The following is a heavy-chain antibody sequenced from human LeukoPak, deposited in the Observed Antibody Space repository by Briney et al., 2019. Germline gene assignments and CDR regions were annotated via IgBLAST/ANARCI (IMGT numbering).Heavy chain of an antibody. Sequence: GGSLRPSCAASGFTFSSYWMHWVRQAPGKGLVWVSRINSDGSSTSYADSVKGRFTISRDNAKNTLYLQMTSLRAEDTAVYYCARDAAAAGTLFDYYYYMDVWGKGPTVTVSS. D-gene: IGHD6-13*01. CDR1: GFTFSSYW. CDR3: ARDAAAAGTLFDYYYYMDV. CDR2: INSDGSST. J-gene: IGHJ6*03. V-gene: IGHV3-74*01.